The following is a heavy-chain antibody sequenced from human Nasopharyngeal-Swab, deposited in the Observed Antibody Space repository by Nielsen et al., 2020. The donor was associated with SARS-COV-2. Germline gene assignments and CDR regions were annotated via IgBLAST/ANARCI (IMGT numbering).Heavy chain of an antibody. V-gene: IGHV4-39*01. CDR3: ARHQPDYYDSSGYSIFDY. Sequence: SETLSLTCTVSGGSFSSSSYYWGWLRQPPGKGLVWIGNIYYSGSSYYDPSLKSRVTIAVDTSKNLFSLKLSSVTAADTALYYCARHQPDYYDSSGYSIFDYWGQGTLFTVSS. J-gene: IGHJ4*02. CDR1: GGSFSSSSYY. CDR2: IYYSGSS. D-gene: IGHD3-22*01.